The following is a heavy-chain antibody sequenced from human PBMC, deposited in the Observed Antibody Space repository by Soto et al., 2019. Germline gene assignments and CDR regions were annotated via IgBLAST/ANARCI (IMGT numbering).Heavy chain of an antibody. CDR2: INHSGSA. CDR1: GGSLSGYY. J-gene: IGHJ4*02. D-gene: IGHD2-15*01. V-gene: IGHV4-34*01. CDR3: ARSRSGGSCYPFDY. Sequence: QVQLQQWGAGLLKPSETLSLTCGVYGGSLSGYYWTWIRQPPGKGLEWMAEINHSGSANYNPSLKTRVTISVDTSKNQISLKLSSVTAADTAVYYCARSRSGGSCYPFDYWGQGTLVTVSS.